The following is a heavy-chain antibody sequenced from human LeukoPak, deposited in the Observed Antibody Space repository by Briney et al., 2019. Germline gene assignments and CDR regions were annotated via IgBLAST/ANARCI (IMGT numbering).Heavy chain of an antibody. CDR2: IYYSGST. CDR3: ARTCSSGAAALFDY. D-gene: IGHD6-13*01. V-gene: IGHV4-39*02. J-gene: IGHJ4*02. CDR1: GGSVSRSSYY. Sequence: SETLSLTCTVSGGSVSRSSYYWGWIRQPPGKGLEWIGSIYYSGSTYYNPSLKSRVTISVDTSKNHFSLKLGSVTAAHTAVYFCARTCSSGAAALFDYWGQGTLVIVSS.